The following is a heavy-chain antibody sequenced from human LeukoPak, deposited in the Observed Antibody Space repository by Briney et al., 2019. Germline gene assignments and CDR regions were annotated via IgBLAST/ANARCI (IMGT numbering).Heavy chain of an antibody. Sequence: GGSLRLSCAASGFTFSSYAMHWVRPAPGKGLEWVAVISYDGSNKYYAASVKGRFTISRDNSKNTLYLQMNSLRAEDTAVYYCASSDYWGQGTLVTVSS. CDR3: ASSDY. V-gene: IGHV3-30-3*01. CDR2: ISYDGSNK. CDR1: GFTFSSYA. J-gene: IGHJ4*02.